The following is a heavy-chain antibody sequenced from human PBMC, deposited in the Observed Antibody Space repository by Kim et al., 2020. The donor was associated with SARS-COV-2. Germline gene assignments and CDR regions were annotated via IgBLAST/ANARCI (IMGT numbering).Heavy chain of an antibody. D-gene: IGHD1-26*01. V-gene: IGHV3-48*03. J-gene: IGHJ4*02. CDR1: GFTFSSYE. CDR3: ARAANIVGAWYYFDY. CDR2: ISSSGSTI. Sequence: GGSLRLSCAASGFTFSSYEKNWVRQAPGKGLEWVSYISSSGSTIYYADSVKGRFTISRDNAKNSLYLQMNSLRAEDTAVYYCARAANIVGAWYYFDYWGQGTLVTVSS.